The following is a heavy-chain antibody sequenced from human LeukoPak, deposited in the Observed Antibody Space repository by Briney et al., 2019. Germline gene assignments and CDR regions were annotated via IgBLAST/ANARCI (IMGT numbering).Heavy chain of an antibody. CDR3: ARNNGMDV. CDR2: VNRDGSET. Sequence: GGSLRLSCAASGFALSSHRMTWVRQVPGRGPEWVANVNRDGSETYYLDSVKGRFIISKDNAKNSLYLQMNSLRAEDTALYHCARNNGMDVWGQGTTVIVSS. J-gene: IGHJ6*02. V-gene: IGHV3-7*03. CDR1: GFALSSHR.